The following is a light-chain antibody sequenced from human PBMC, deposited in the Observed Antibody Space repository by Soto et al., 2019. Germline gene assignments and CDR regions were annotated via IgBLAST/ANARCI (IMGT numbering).Light chain of an antibody. J-gene: IGLJ1*01. Sequence: QSALTQPVSVSGSPGQSISISCTGTSSDIGGSKYVSWYQQHPGTAPKLLIYEVTYRPSGVSDRFSGSKSGNTASLTVSGLQAEDEADYYCSSYSSSATLYVFGTGTKLTVL. V-gene: IGLV2-14*01. CDR3: SSYSSSATLYV. CDR1: SSDIGGSKY. CDR2: EVT.